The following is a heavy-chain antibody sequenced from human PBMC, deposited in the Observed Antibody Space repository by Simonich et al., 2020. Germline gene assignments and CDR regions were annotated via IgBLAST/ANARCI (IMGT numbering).Heavy chain of an antibody. CDR3: ARVGYSNYYYYGMDV. CDR2: IYHRGST. CDR1: GYSISSGYY. Sequence: QVQLQESGPGLVKPSETLSLTCAVSGYSISSGYYWGWIRQPPGKGLEWIGSIYHRGSTNYNPALKSQVTISVDTSKNQFSLKLSSVTAADTAVYYCARVGYSNYYYYGMDVWGQGTTVTVSS. J-gene: IGHJ6*02. D-gene: IGHD6-13*01. V-gene: IGHV4-38-2*01.